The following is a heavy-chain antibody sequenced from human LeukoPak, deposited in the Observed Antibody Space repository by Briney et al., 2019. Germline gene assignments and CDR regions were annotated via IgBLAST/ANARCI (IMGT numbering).Heavy chain of an antibody. J-gene: IGHJ4*02. Sequence: SETLSLTCAVSGYSISSDNYWVWIRQPPGQWLEWTGGIYHSGSTYYNPSLKSRVTMSVDTSKNQFSLKVSSVTAADTAVYYCARAPRDSSSSNYMRRFDYWGQGTLVTVSS. CDR1: GYSISSDNY. CDR3: ARAPRDSSSSNYMRRFDY. V-gene: IGHV4-38-2*01. CDR2: IYHSGST. D-gene: IGHD3-22*01.